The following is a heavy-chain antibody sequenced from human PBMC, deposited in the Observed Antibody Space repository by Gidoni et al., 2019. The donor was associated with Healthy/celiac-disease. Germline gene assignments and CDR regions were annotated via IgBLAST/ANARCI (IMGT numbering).Heavy chain of an antibody. CDR1: EFTSSSYS. D-gene: IGHD1-26*01. CDR2: ISSSSSYI. J-gene: IGHJ5*02. Sequence: EVQLVESGGGLVKPGGSLRLSCAASEFTSSSYSMNWVRQAPGKGLEWVSSISSSSSYIYYADSVKGRFTISRDNAKNSLYLQMNSLRAEDTAVYYCARSVGATVLSWFDPWGQGILVTVSS. V-gene: IGHV3-21*01. CDR3: ARSVGATVLSWFDP.